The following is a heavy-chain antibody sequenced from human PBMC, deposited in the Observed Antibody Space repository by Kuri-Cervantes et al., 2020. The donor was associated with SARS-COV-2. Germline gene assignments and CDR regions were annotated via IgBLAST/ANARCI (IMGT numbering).Heavy chain of an antibody. D-gene: IGHD3-9*01. CDR1: GGTFSSYA. J-gene: IGHJ4*02. CDR3: ARGDFYNILTGYLDFDY. CDR2: INPDSGGT. V-gene: IGHV1-2*04. Sequence: ASVKVSCKASGGTFSSYAISWVRQAPGQGLEWMGWINPDSGGTNYAQKFQGWVTMTRDTSISTAYMELSRLKSGDTAVYYCARGDFYNILTGYLDFDYWGQGTLVTVSS.